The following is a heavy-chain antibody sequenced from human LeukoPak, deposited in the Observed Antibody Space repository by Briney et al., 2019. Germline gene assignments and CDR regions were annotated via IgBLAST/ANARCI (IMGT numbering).Heavy chain of an antibody. CDR1: GYTFTGYY. CDR2: INPNSGGT. V-gene: IGHV1-2*02. Sequence: ASVKVSCKASGYTFTGYYMHWARQAPGQGLEWMGWINPNSGGTNYAQKFQGRVSMTRDTSISTDYMELSRLRSDDTAVYYCARDVYGSGSYSSDYWGQGTLVTVSS. J-gene: IGHJ4*02. D-gene: IGHD3-10*01. CDR3: ARDVYGSGSYSSDY.